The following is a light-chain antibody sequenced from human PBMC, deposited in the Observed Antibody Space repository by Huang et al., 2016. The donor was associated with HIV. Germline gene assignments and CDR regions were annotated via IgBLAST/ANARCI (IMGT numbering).Light chain of an antibody. Sequence: ETVLTQSPGTLFLSPGERATLSCRASQSVTSNSLAWYQQKPGQAPRLLIYGTSSRATGIPDRFSGSGSGTDFTLTISRLEPEDFAVYYCLQYGSSPRTFGQGTKLEIK. V-gene: IGKV3-20*01. CDR1: QSVTSNS. J-gene: IGKJ2*01. CDR2: GTS. CDR3: LQYGSSPRT.